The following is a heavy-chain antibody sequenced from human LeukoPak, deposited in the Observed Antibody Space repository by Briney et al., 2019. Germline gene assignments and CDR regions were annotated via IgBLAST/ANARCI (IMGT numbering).Heavy chain of an antibody. CDR3: ASICGVVRFDY. D-gene: IGHD3-3*01. CDR1: GYSISSGYY. J-gene: IGHJ4*02. Sequence: KPSETLSLTCAVSGYSISSGYYWGWIRQPPGKWLGWIGSIYHSGSTYYNPSLKSRVTISVDTSKNQFSLKLSSVTAADTAVYYCASICGVVRFDYWGQGTLVTVSS. V-gene: IGHV4-38-2*01. CDR2: IYHSGST.